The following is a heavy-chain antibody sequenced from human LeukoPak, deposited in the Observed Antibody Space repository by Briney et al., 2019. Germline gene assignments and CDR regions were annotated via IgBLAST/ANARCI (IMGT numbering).Heavy chain of an antibody. CDR3: AGEKFYYDSSGYQFGY. D-gene: IGHD3-22*01. V-gene: IGHV3-7*01. J-gene: IGHJ4*02. CDR2: IKQDGSEK. Sequence: PGGSLRLSCAASGFTFSSYWMSWVRQAPGKGLEWVANIKQDGSEKYYEDSVKGRFTISRDNAKNSLYLQMNSLRAEDTAVYYCAGEKFYYDSSGYQFGYWGQGTLVTVSS. CDR1: GFTFSSYW.